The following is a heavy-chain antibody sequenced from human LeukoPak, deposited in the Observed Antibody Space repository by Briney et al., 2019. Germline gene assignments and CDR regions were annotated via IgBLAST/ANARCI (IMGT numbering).Heavy chain of an antibody. CDR3: ARGDCSGGSCLVLN. D-gene: IGHD2-15*01. J-gene: IGHJ4*02. V-gene: IGHV1-18*01. CDR1: GYTFTSYG. CDR2: ISAYNGNT. Sequence: ASVKVSCKASGYTFTSYGISWVRQAPGQGLEWMGWISAYNGNTSYAQKLQGRVTMTTDTSTSTAYMELRSLRSDDTAVYYCARGDCSGGSCLVLNWGQGTLVTVSS.